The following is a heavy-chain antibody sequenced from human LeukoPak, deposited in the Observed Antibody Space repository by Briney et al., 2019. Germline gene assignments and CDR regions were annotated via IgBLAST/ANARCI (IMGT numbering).Heavy chain of an antibody. V-gene: IGHV4-59*02. D-gene: IGHD5-18*01. CDR2: IYSNGST. CDR1: GGSVMSYY. CDR3: ARSGGGYTATILGYFFDY. Sequence: PSETLSLTCTVSGGSVMSYYWSWIRQPPGKGLEWLGYIYSNGSTNFHPSLKGRLTISVDTSKNQFSLKLTSVTAADTAVYYCARSGGGYTATILGYFFDYWGQGALVTVSS. J-gene: IGHJ4*02.